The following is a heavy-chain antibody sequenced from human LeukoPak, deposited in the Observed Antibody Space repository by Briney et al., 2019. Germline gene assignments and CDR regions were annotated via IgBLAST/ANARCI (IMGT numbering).Heavy chain of an antibody. CDR1: GFTFSSYS. J-gene: IGHJ6*02. V-gene: IGHV3-21*01. D-gene: IGHD2-15*01. Sequence: GGSLRLSCAASGFTFSSYSMTWVRQAPGKGLECVSSISSSSSYIYYADSVKGRFTISRDNAKNSLYLQMNSLRAEDTAVYYCARLGYRYYYGMDVWGQGTTVTVSS. CDR3: ARLGYRYYYGMDV. CDR2: ISSSSSYI.